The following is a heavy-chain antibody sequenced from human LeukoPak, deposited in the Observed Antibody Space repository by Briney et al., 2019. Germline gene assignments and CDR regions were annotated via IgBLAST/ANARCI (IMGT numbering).Heavy chain of an antibody. J-gene: IGHJ6*02. CDR2: INHGEST. CDR3: ARGQVGSYVFYYYYGMDV. CDR1: GGSISSGDYY. D-gene: IGHD5-18*01. V-gene: IGHV4-39*07. Sequence: SETLSLTCTVSGGSISSGDYYWSWIRQPPGEGLEWIGEINHGESTSYNPSLKSRVTISVDTSKNQFSLRLSSVTDADTAVYYCARGQVGSYVFYYYYGMDVWGRGTTVTVS.